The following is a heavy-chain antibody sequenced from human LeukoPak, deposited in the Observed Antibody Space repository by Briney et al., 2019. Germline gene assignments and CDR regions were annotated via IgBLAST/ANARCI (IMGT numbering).Heavy chain of an antibody. CDR3: ARDSGSGGP. CDR1: GFTFNNYW. Sequence: GGSLRLSCAASGFTFNNYWMHWVRQPPGKGLEWVAHIKPDGSEKNYVDSVKGRFTLFRDDAKNSVYLQMNSLRVEDTAVYYCARDSGSGGPWGQGTPVTVSS. J-gene: IGHJ5*02. CDR2: IKPDGSEK. D-gene: IGHD6-19*01. V-gene: IGHV3-7*01.